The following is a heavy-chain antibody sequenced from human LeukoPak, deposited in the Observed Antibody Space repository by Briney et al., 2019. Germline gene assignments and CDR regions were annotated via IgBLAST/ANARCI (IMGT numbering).Heavy chain of an antibody. V-gene: IGHV4-59*01. CDR1: GGSISSYY. CDR3: AREPSGRDYYYGMDV. CDR2: IYYSGST. J-gene: IGHJ6*02. Sequence: SETLSLTCTVSGGSISSYYWSWIRQPPEKGLEWIGYIYYSGSTNYNPSLKSRVTISVDTSKNQFSLKLSSVTAADTAVYYCAREPSGRDYYYGMDVWGQGTTVTVSS.